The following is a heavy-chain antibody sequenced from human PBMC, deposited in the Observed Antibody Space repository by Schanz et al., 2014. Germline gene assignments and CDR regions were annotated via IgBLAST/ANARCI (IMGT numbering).Heavy chain of an antibody. CDR3: ARNIIATARAYDI. Sequence: QVQLVQSGSEVKKPGASVKVSCKASGYTFPSYGISWVRQAPGQGLEWMGWINVYNGDTKFAKTFQDRVTLTTDTAASKAYMELRRLRYDDTAVYYCARNIIATARAYDIWGQGTMVTVSS. CDR1: GYTFPSYG. CDR2: INVYNGDT. J-gene: IGHJ3*02. V-gene: IGHV1-18*04. D-gene: IGHD6-13*01.